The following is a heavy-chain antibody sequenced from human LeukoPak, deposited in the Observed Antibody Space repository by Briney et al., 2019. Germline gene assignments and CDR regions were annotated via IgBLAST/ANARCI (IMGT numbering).Heavy chain of an antibody. CDR2: IYYSGST. CDR1: CGSISSGDYY. D-gene: IGHD3-10*01. Sequence: SETLSLTCTVSCGSISSGDYYWSWIRQPPGKGLEWIGYIYYSGSTYYNPSLKSRVTISVDTSKNQFSLKLSSVTAADTAVYYCARDVMRFGEPYFDYWGQGTLVTVS. V-gene: IGHV4-30-4*01. J-gene: IGHJ4*02. CDR3: ARDVMRFGEPYFDY.